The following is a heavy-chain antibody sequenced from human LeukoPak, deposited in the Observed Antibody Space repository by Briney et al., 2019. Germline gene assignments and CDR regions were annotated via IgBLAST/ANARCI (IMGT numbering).Heavy chain of an antibody. V-gene: IGHV1-8*01. CDR2: MNPNSGNT. CDR1: GYTFSSYD. Sequence: ASVKVSCKASGYTFSSYDINWVRQATGQGLEWLGWMNPNSGNTGYAQKFQGRVTMTRNTSISTAYMELSSLRSEDTAVYYCARVRGSYYYYGVDVWGQGTTVTVSS. CDR3: ARVRGSYYYYGVDV. D-gene: IGHD2-15*01. J-gene: IGHJ6*02.